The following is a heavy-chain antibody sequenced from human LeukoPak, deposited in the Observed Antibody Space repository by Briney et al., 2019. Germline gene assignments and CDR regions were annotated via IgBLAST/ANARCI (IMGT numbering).Heavy chain of an antibody. D-gene: IGHD3-10*01. V-gene: IGHV3-23*01. CDR1: GFTFSSYA. CDR3: AKDLGYYGSGSYPYFDN. J-gene: IGHJ4*02. CDR2: LSGSGAST. Sequence: GGSLRLSCAASGFTFSSYAMSWVRQAPGKGLEWVSTLSGSGASTKYADSVKGRFTISRDNSKNTLYLQMNSLRAEDTAVYYCAKDLGYYGSGSYPYFDNWGQGTLVTVSS.